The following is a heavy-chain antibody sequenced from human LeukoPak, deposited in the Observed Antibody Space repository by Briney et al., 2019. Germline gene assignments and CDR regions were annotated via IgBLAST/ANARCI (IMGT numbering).Heavy chain of an antibody. J-gene: IGHJ4*02. Sequence: PGRSLRLSCAASGFTFSSYGMHWVRQAPGKGLEWVAVIWYDGSNKYYADSVKGRFTISRNNSKNTLYLQMNSLRAEDTAVYYCARERLGSEAVPAASEYYFDYWGQGTLVTVSS. CDR1: GFTFSSYG. CDR3: ARERLGSEAVPAASEYYFDY. D-gene: IGHD2-2*01. CDR2: IWYDGSNK. V-gene: IGHV3-33*01.